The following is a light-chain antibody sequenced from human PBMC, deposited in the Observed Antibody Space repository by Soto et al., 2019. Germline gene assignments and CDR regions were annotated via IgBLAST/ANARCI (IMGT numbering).Light chain of an antibody. CDR2: AXX. J-gene: IGKJ2*01. V-gene: IGKV1-5*01. CDR1: QSISIW. CDR3: QQYGDWPPET. Sequence: DIQMTQSPSTLSASVGDRVTITCRASQSISIWLAWYQXKPGKAXXXXXXAXXXLXXGGPSRFSGSGSATEFTLSISSLQSEDVAVYYCQQYGDWPPETFGQGTKLEI.